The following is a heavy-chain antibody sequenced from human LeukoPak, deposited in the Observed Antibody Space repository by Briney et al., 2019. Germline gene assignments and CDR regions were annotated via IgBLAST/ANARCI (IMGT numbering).Heavy chain of an antibody. CDR1: GFTFSSYS. J-gene: IGHJ4*02. CDR2: ISSSSSYI. Sequence: GGSLRLSCADSGFTFSSYSMNWVRQAPGKGLEWVSSISSSSSYIYYADSVKGRFTISRDNAKNSLYLQMNSLRAEDTAVYYCARDQDTAMVTFDYWGQGTLVTVSS. V-gene: IGHV3-21*01. CDR3: ARDQDTAMVTFDY. D-gene: IGHD5-18*01.